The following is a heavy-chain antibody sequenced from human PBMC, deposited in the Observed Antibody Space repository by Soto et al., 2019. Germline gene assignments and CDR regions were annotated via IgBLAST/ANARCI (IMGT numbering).Heavy chain of an antibody. CDR1: GGSISSSSYY. CDR2: IYYSGST. V-gene: IGHV4-39*01. D-gene: IGHD3-10*01. Sequence: SETLSLTCTVSGGSISSSSYYWGWIRQPPGKGLEWIGSIYYSGSTYYNPSLKSRVTISVDTSKNQFSLKLSSVTAADTAVYYCARGRGLLLWFGESPPDYWGQGTLVTASS. J-gene: IGHJ4*02. CDR3: ARGRGLLLWFGESPPDY.